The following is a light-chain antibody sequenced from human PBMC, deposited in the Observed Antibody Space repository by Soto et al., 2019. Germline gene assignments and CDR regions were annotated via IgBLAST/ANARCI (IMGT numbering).Light chain of an antibody. J-gene: IGLJ1*01. CDR2: GNS. Sequence: QAVVTKPPSVSGAPGQRVTISCTGSSSNIGAGYDVHWYQQLPGTAPKLLIYGNSNRPSGVPDRFSGSKSGTSASLAITGLQAEDEPDYYCQSYDSSLSGYVFGTGTKLTVL. V-gene: IGLV1-40*01. CDR1: SSNIGAGYD. CDR3: QSYDSSLSGYV.